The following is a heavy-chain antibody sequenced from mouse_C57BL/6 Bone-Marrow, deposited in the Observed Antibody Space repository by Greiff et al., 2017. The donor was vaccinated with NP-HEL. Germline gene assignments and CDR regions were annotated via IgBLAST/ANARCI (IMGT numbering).Heavy chain of an antibody. D-gene: IGHD2-3*01. CDR3: ARDDGYYLWYFDV. CDR2: ISSGSSTI. J-gene: IGHJ1*03. Sequence: EVQGVESGGGLVKPGGSLKLSCAASGFTFSDYGMHWVRQAPETGLEWVAYISSGSSTIYYADSVKGRFTISRDNAKNTLFLQMTSLRSEDTAMYYCARDDGYYLWYFDVWGTGTTVTVSS. CDR1: GFTFSDYG. V-gene: IGHV5-17*01.